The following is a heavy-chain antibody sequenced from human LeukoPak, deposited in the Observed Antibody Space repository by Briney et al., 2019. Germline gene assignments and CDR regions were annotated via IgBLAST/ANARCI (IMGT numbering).Heavy chain of an antibody. V-gene: IGHV1-2*02. CDR3: ARETYGDSSDYYYMDV. CDR1: GYTFTSYY. CDR2: INPNSGGT. D-gene: IGHD4-17*01. Sequence: ASVKVSCKASGYTFTSYYMHWVRQAPGQGLEWMGWINPNSGGTNYAQKFQGRVTMTRDTSISTAYMELSRLRSDDTAVYYCARETYGDSSDYYYMDVWGKGTTVTVSS. J-gene: IGHJ6*03.